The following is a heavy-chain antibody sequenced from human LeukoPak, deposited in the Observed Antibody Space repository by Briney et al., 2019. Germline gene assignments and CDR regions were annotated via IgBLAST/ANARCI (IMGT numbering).Heavy chain of an antibody. J-gene: IGHJ4*02. D-gene: IGHD3-9*01. CDR3: ARDSSARYYDFLTGPDY. V-gene: IGHV4-39*07. CDR1: GDSITSYY. Sequence: SETLSLTCSVSGDSITSYYWDWIRQPPGKGLEWLGSVLYNGHIYHNPSLKSRVTMSVDTSKSQFSLKMSSVTAADTAVYYCARDSSARYYDFLTGPDYWGQGILVTVSS. CDR2: VLYNGHI.